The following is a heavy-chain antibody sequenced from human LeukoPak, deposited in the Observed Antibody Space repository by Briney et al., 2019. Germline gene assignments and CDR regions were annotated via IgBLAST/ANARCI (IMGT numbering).Heavy chain of an antibody. CDR1: GGSISSYY. V-gene: IGHV4-59*08. D-gene: IGHD6-13*01. J-gene: IGHJ4*02. CDR2: IYYSGST. Sequence: SETLSLTCTVSGGSISSYYWSWIRQPPGKGLEWIGYIYYSGSTNYNPSLKSRVTISVDTSKNQFSLKLNSVTAADTAVYFCARHSYSSSFKVLDYWGQGTLVTVSS. CDR3: ARHSYSSSFKVLDY.